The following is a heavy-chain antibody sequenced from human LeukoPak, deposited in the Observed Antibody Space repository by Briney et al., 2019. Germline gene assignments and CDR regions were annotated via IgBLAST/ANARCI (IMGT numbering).Heavy chain of an antibody. CDR2: IYYSGST. CDR3: ARLYYYDSSGDFDY. CDR1: GGSISSSSYY. D-gene: IGHD3-22*01. Sequence: PSETLSLTCTVSGGSISSSSYYWGWIRQPPGKGLEWIGSIYYSGSTYYNPSLKSRVTISVDTSKNQFSLKLSSVTAADTAVYYCARLYYYDSSGDFDYWGQGTLVTVSS. J-gene: IGHJ4*02. V-gene: IGHV4-39*01.